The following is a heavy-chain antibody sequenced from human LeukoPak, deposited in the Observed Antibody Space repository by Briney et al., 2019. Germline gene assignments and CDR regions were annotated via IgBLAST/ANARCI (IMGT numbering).Heavy chain of an antibody. D-gene: IGHD5-18*01. V-gene: IGHV3-11*05. CDR1: GFTFSDYY. CDR3: ARASKAAIYGIDV. Sequence: GVSLRLSCAASGFTFSDYYMSWIRQAPGKGLEWVSYISSSSSYTNYADSVKGRFTISRDNAKNSLYLQMNSLRAEDTAVYYCARASKAAIYGIDVWGQGTTVTASS. CDR2: ISSSSSYT. J-gene: IGHJ6*02.